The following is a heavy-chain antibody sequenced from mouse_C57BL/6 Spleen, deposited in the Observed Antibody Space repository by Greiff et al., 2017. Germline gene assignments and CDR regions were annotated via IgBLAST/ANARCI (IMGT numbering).Heavy chain of an antibody. D-gene: IGHD3-2*02. CDR3: AREGGTAQAPEGFDY. V-gene: IGHV1-5*01. Sequence: DVQLQESGTVLARPGASVKMSCKTSGYTFTSYWMHWVKQRPGQGLEWIGAIYPGNSDTSYNQKFKGKAKLTAVTSASTAYMELSSLTNEDSAVYYCAREGGTAQAPEGFDYWGQGTTLTVSS. J-gene: IGHJ2*01. CDR2: IYPGNSDT. CDR1: GYTFTSYW.